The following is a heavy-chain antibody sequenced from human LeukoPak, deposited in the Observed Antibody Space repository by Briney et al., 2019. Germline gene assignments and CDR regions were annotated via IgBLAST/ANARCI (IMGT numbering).Heavy chain of an antibody. CDR3: ARGGDGDNYYYYYYMDV. Sequence: GGSLRLSCGASGFTFGTYWMHWVRQAPGKGLVWVSGINSDGGTTTYADSVKGRFTISRDNSKNTVYLQMGSLRPEDMGVYYCARGGDGDNYYYYYYMDVWGKGTTVTVSS. CDR1: GFTFGTYW. V-gene: IGHV3-74*01. CDR2: INSDGGTT. J-gene: IGHJ6*03. D-gene: IGHD4-17*01.